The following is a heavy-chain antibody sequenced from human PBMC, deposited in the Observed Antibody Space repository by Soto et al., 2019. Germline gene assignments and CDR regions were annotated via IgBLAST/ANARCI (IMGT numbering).Heavy chain of an antibody. CDR2: ISYDGSNK. J-gene: IGHJ6*01. Sequence: HVQLVESGGGVVQPGRSLRLSCAASGFTFSSYGMHWVRQAPGKGLEWVAVISYDGSNKYYADSVKGRFTISRDNSKNTLYLQVNSLRAEATAVYYCAKNGGSTLRGTHYGMDVWGQGTTVSVSS. CDR3: AKNGGSTLRGTHYGMDV. D-gene: IGHD1-26*01. V-gene: IGHV3-30*18. CDR1: GFTFSSYG.